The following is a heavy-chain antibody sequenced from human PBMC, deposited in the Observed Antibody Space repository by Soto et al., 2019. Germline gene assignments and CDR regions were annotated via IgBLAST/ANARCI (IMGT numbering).Heavy chain of an antibody. D-gene: IGHD2-15*01. V-gene: IGHV3-11*05. CDR1: GFTFSDYY. Sequence: GGSLRLSCAASGFTFSDYYMSWIRQAPGKGLEWVSYISSSSSYTNYADSVKGRFTISRDNAKNSLYLQMNSLRAEDTAVYYCARGVSVVVEAATPPWFDPWGQGT. CDR2: ISSSSSYT. CDR3: ARGVSVVVEAATPPWFDP. J-gene: IGHJ5*02.